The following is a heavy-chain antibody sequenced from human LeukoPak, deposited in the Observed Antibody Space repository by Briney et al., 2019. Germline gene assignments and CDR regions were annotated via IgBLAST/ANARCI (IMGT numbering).Heavy chain of an antibody. V-gene: IGHV3-23*01. J-gene: IGHJ4*02. CDR1: GFTFSSSA. Sequence: PGGSLRLSCAASGFTFSSSAMSWVRQAPGKGLEWVSAISNNGGYTYYADSVQGRFTISRDNSKSTLCLQMNSLRAEDTAVYYCAKQLGYCSDGSCSSPYWGQGTLVTVSS. D-gene: IGHD2-15*01. CDR3: AKQLGYCSDGSCSSPY. CDR2: ISNNGGYT.